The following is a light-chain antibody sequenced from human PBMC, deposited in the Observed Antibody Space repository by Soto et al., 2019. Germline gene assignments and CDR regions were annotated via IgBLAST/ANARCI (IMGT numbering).Light chain of an antibody. J-gene: IGKJ1*01. CDR2: GAS. V-gene: IGKV3-20*01. CDR1: QSLFSQY. Sequence: EIMLTQSPGTLSLSPGERATLSCRASQSLFSQYLAWYQQRPGQAPRLLIHGASTRAPGIPERFSGSGSGTDFVLTISSLDLDDFAVYYCQQYGSPPRTFGQGTKVELK. CDR3: QQYGSPPRT.